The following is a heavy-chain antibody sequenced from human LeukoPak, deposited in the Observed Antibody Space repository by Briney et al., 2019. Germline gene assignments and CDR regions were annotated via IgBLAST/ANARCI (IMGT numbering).Heavy chain of an antibody. CDR1: GYTFTSYG. Sequence: ASVKVSCKASGYTFTSYGISWVRQAPGQGLEWMGWISAYNGNTNYAQSLQGRVTMTTDTSTSTAYMELRSLRSDDTAVYYCAREVVGYCSSSSCYDLDYWGQGTLVTVPS. CDR2: ISAYNGNT. D-gene: IGHD2-2*01. J-gene: IGHJ4*02. V-gene: IGHV1-18*01. CDR3: AREVVGYCSSSSCYDLDY.